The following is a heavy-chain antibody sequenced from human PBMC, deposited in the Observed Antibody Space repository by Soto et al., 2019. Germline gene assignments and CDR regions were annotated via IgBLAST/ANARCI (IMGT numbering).Heavy chain of an antibody. CDR2: IIPIFGTA. CDR1: GGPLSSYA. D-gene: IGHD3-22*01. CDR3: ARGPVSFDSSGYYSYFQH. Sequence: SVKVSCKAAGGPLSSYAISWVRQAPGQGLEWMGGIIPIFGTANYAQKFQGRVTITADKSTSTAYMELSSLRSGDTAVYYCARGPVSFDSSGYYSYFQHCGQRTLVTVSS. V-gene: IGHV1-69*06. J-gene: IGHJ1*01.